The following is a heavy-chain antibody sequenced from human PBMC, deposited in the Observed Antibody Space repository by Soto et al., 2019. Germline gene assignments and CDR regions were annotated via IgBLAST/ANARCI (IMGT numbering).Heavy chain of an antibody. CDR1: GFTFSSYE. D-gene: IGHD2-2*01. Sequence: GGSLRLSCAASGFTFSSYEMNWVRQAPGKGLEWASYISSSGSTIYYADSVKGRFTISRDNAKNSLYLQMNSLRAEDTAVYYCASPLSSTSYYYYYGMDVWGQGTTVTVSS. J-gene: IGHJ6*02. CDR2: ISSSGSTI. CDR3: ASPLSSTSYYYYYGMDV. V-gene: IGHV3-48*03.